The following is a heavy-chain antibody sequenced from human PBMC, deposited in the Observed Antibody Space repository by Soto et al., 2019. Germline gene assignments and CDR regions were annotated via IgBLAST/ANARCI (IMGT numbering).Heavy chain of an antibody. V-gene: IGHV5-51*03. J-gene: IGHJ4*02. D-gene: IGHD2-21*02. CDR1: GYSFTSFW. CDR3: ARGDRGEY. CDR2: IYVDDSET. Sequence: PGEALKSSCMGFGYSFTSFWIAWVRQMPGKGLEWMGIIYVDDSETRYSPSFQGQVTISADKSINAAYLQWSSLKASDTAMYYCARGDRGEYWGQGTLVTVPQ.